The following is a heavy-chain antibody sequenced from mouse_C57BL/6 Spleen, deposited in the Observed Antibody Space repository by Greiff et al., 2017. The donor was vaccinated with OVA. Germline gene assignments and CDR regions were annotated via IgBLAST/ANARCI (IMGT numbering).Heavy chain of an antibody. Sequence: VQLQQSGAELARPGASVKLSCKASGYTFTSYGISWVKQRTGQGLEWIGEIYPRSGNTYYNEKLKGKATLTADKSSSTAYMELRSLTSEDSAVDFCARSTVVATDAMDYWGQGTSVTVSS. V-gene: IGHV1-81*01. D-gene: IGHD1-1*01. CDR3: ARSTVVATDAMDY. CDR1: GYTFTSYG. CDR2: IYPRSGNT. J-gene: IGHJ4*01.